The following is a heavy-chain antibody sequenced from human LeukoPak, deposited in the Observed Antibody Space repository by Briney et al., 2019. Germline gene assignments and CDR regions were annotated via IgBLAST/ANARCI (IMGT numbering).Heavy chain of an antibody. D-gene: IGHD3-10*01. CDR3: ASRGLNSGSGTFYGY. J-gene: IGHJ4*02. CDR1: GFSVSNTY. Sequence: PGGSLRLSCVASGFSVSNTYMSWVRQVPGKGLEWVSVIYTGGSIDYADSVKGRFTISRDKSKNTVFLQMNSLRAEDTAVYYCASRGLNSGSGTFYGYWGQGTLVTVSS. V-gene: IGHV3-66*01. CDR2: IYTGGSI.